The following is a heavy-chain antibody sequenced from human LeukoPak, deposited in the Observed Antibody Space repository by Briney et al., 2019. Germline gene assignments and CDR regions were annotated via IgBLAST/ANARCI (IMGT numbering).Heavy chain of an antibody. D-gene: IGHD3-9*01. CDR3: GRSYYDILAGYYNPLLFDY. V-gene: IGHV4-4*02. CDR1: GGSISSSNW. Sequence: SATLSLTCAVSGGSISSSNWWSWVRQPPGKGLEWIGVIYHSGTTNSNPSLKSRVTISVDKSKNQFTLKLSSVTAADTAVYYCGRSYYDILAGYYNPLLFDYWGQGTLVTVSS. J-gene: IGHJ4*02. CDR2: IYHSGTT.